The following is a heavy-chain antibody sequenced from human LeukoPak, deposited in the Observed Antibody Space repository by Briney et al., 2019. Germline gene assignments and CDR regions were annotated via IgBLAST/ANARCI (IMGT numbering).Heavy chain of an antibody. CDR3: AREDYYDSEPSLD. J-gene: IGHJ4*02. D-gene: IGHD3-22*01. Sequence: PGGSLRLSCAASGFTFSSYWMSWVRQAPGKGLEWVANIKQDGSEKYYVDSVKGRFTISRDNAKNSLYLQMNSLRAEDTAVYYCAREDYYDSEPSLDWGQGTLVTVSS. V-gene: IGHV3-7*01. CDR2: IKQDGSEK. CDR1: GFTFSSYW.